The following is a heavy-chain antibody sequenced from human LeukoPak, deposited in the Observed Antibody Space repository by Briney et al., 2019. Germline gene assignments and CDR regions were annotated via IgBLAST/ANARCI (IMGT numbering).Heavy chain of an antibody. CDR2: IYYSGST. D-gene: IGHD6-13*01. CDR1: GGSISSYY. V-gene: IGHV4-59*01. Sequence: SETLSLTCTVSGGSISSYYWSWIRQPPGKGLEWIGYIYYSGSTNYNPSLKSRVTISVDTSKNQFSLKLSSVTAADTAVYYCARTLVRRYYFDYWGQGTLVTVSS. CDR3: ARTLVRRYYFDY. J-gene: IGHJ4*02.